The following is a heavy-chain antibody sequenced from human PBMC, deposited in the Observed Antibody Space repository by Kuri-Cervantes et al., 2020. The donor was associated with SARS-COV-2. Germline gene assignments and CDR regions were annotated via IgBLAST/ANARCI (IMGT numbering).Heavy chain of an antibody. J-gene: IGHJ4*02. CDR3: ASRYCSSTSCYRTTGKYYFDY. CDR2: INHSGST. CDR1: GGSFSGYY. D-gene: IGHD2-2*01. Sequence: SETLSLTCAVYGGSFSGYYWSWIRQPLGKGLEWIGEINHSGSTNYNPSLKSRVTISVDTSKNQFSLKLSSVTAADTAVYYCASRYCSSTSCYRTTGKYYFDYWGQGTLVTVSS. V-gene: IGHV4-34*01.